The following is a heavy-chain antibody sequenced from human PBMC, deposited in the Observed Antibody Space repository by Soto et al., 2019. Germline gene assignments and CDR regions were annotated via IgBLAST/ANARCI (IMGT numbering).Heavy chain of an antibody. CDR3: ASVDTAMAWGAFDI. Sequence: QVQLVQPGAEVKKPGSSVKVSCKASGGTFSSYAISWVRQAPGQGLEWMGGIIPIFGTANYAQKFQGRVTITADESTSTAYMELSSLRSEDTAVYYCASVDTAMAWGAFDIWGQGTMVTVSS. CDR1: GGTFSSYA. D-gene: IGHD5-18*01. CDR2: IIPIFGTA. J-gene: IGHJ3*02. V-gene: IGHV1-69*12.